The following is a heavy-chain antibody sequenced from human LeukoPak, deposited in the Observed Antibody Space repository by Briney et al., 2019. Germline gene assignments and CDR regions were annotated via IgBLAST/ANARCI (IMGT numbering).Heavy chain of an antibody. J-gene: IGHJ4*02. CDR3: AGDDTAY. CDR2: IYYSGST. Sequence: SETLSLTCTVSGGSISSYYWSWIRQPPGKGLEWIGYIYYSGSTNYNPSLKSRVTISVDTSKNQFSLKLSSVTAADTAVYYCAGDDTAYWGQGTLVTVSS. D-gene: IGHD5-18*01. CDR1: GGSISSYY. V-gene: IGHV4-59*12.